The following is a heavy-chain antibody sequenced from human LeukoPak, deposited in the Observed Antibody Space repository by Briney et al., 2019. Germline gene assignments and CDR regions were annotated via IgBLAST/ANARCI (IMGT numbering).Heavy chain of an antibody. V-gene: IGHV4-59*08. CDR1: GGSISSYY. J-gene: IGHJ5*02. D-gene: IGHD4-23*01. CDR3: ARLLRWWFDP. Sequence: ASETLSLTCTVSGGSISSYYWSWIRQPPGKGLEWIGYIYYSGSTNYNPSLKNRVTISVDTSKNQFSLKLSSVTAADTAVYYCARLLRWWFDPWGQGTLVTVSS. CDR2: IYYSGST.